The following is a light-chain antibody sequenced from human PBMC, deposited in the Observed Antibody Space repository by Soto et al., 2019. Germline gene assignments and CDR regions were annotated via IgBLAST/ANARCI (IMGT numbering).Light chain of an antibody. CDR2: EAS. Sequence: EIVLTQSPATLSLSPGERATLSCRASQSVRSFLAWYQQKPGQAPGLLISEASNRATGIPARFSGSGSGTDFTLTISGLEPEDFAVYYCQQRSNWLTFGGGTKVEIK. CDR3: QQRSNWLT. V-gene: IGKV3-11*01. J-gene: IGKJ4*01. CDR1: QSVRSF.